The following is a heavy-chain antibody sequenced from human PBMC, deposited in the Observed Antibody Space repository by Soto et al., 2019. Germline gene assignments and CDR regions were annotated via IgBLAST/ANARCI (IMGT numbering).Heavy chain of an antibody. V-gene: IGHV3-30-3*01. J-gene: IGHJ4*02. CDR1: GFTFSSYA. CDR3: AISVLLWFGELNGPLDY. CDR2: ISYDGSNK. D-gene: IGHD3-10*01. Sequence: GGSLRLSCAASGFTFSSYAMHWVRQAPGKGLEWVAVISYDGSNKYYADSVKGRFTISRDNSKNTLYLQMNSLRAEDTAVYYCAISVLLWFGELNGPLDYWGQGTLVTVSS.